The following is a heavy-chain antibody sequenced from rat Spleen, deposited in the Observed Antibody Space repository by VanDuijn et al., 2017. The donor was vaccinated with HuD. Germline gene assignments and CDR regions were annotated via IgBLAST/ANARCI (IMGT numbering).Heavy chain of an antibody. Sequence: QVQLKESGPGLVQPSQTLSLTCTVSGFSLTSNGVSWVRQPPGKGLEWIAAISSGGSTYYNSALKSRLSISRDTSKSQVFLKMNSLQTEDTAIYFCTRDPATVATDYWGQGVMVTVSS. CDR2: ISSGGST. CDR3: TRDPATVATDY. CDR1: GFSLTSNG. V-gene: IGHV2S12*01. J-gene: IGHJ2*01. D-gene: IGHD1-8*01.